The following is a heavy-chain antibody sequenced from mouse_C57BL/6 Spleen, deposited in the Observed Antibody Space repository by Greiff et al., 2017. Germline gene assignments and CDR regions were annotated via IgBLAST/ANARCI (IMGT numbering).Heavy chain of an antibody. CDR1: GYTFTDYC. D-gene: IGHD2-4*01. J-gene: IGHJ3*01. V-gene: IGHV1-76*01. Sequence: QVQLQQSGAELVMPGASVKLSCKASGYTFTDYCMHWVKQRPGQGLEWIARIYPGSGNTYYNEKFKGKATLTVDKSSSTASMQLTSLTSEDSAVYFCARGGNYDYDLCAYWGQGTMVTVSA. CDR2: IYPGSGNT. CDR3: ARGGNYDYDLCAY.